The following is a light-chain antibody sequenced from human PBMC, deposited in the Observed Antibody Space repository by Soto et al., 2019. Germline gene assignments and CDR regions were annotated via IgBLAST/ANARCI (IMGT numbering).Light chain of an antibody. CDR2: GAS. Sequence: EIVLTQSPGTLSLSAGERATLSCRASQSVNNSYLAWYQQKPGQAPRLLIYGASSRVTGIPDRFSGSGSGTDFTLTINRLEPEDFAVYYCQQYGSSYTFGQGTKLEIK. CDR1: QSVNNSY. CDR3: QQYGSSYT. V-gene: IGKV3-20*01. J-gene: IGKJ2*01.